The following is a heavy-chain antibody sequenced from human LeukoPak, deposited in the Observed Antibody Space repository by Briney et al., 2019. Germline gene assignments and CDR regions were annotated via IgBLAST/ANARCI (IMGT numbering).Heavy chain of an antibody. CDR1: GFIFGDYS. CDR3: ARDHNFAFDN. D-gene: IGHD5-24*01. V-gene: IGHV3-11*06. J-gene: IGHJ4*02. CDR2: IGIDSGNT. Sequence: PGGSLRLSCAASGFIFGDYSMNWVRQPPGEGLEWISYIGIDSGNTKYADSVKGRFTISADNAKNSLFLHMNSLRVEDTAVYYCARDHNFAFDNWGQGTLVTVSS.